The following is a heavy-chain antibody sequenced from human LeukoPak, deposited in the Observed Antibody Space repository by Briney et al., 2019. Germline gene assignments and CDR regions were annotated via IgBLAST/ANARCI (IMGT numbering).Heavy chain of an antibody. D-gene: IGHD3-10*01. J-gene: IGHJ4*02. CDR1: GFTFGRNA. CDR2: ISGGGGSE. CDR3: AKIIQSYYYGVFEC. Sequence: GGSLRLSCAASGFTFGRNAMSWVRQAPGKGLEWVASISGGGGSESYADSVKGRFTISRDNSKNTMNLQMNSLRDDDTAVYYCAKIIQSYYYGVFECWGQGALVTASS. V-gene: IGHV3-23*01.